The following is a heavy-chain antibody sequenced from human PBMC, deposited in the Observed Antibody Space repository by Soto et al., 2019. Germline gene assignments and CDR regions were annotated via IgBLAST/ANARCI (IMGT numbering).Heavy chain of an antibody. Sequence: PSVKVSCKASGYTFTSYDINWVRQATGQGLEWMGWMNPNSGNTGYAQKCQGRVTMTRNTSISTAYMELSSLRSEDTAVYYCSRGWQPYDFWSGNWYFDLWARGTLVTVSS. CDR2: MNPNSGNT. CDR3: SRGWQPYDFWSGNWYFDL. J-gene: IGHJ2*01. D-gene: IGHD3-3*01. V-gene: IGHV1-8*01. CDR1: GYTFTSYD.